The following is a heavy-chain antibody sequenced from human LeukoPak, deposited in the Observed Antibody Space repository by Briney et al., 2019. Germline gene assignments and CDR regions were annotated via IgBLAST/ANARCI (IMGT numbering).Heavy chain of an antibody. CDR1: GFTFSSYG. CDR3: AKAVDDYFFDY. CDR2: IWYDGSNK. D-gene: IGHD2-21*02. J-gene: IGHJ4*02. Sequence: GETLRLSCAASGFTFSSYGIHWVRQAPGKGLEWVALIWYDGSNKYYADSVKARFTISRDNSKNTLYLQMNSLRAEDTAAYYCAKAVDDYFFDYWGQGTMVTVPS. V-gene: IGHV3-33*06.